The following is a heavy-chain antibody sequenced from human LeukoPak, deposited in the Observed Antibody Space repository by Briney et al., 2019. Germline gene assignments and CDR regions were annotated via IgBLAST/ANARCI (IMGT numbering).Heavy chain of an antibody. D-gene: IGHD3-10*01. CDR1: GFTFSSYA. J-gene: IGHJ4*02. CDR3: AKIPYGSGSNLMDY. CDR2: IRSDGSNK. Sequence: GGSLRLSCAASGFTFSSYAMHWVRQAPGKGLEWVAFIRSDGSNKYYADSVKGRFTISRDNAKNSLYLQMNSLRAEDTAVYYCAKIPYGSGSNLMDYWGQGTLVTVSS. V-gene: IGHV3-30*02.